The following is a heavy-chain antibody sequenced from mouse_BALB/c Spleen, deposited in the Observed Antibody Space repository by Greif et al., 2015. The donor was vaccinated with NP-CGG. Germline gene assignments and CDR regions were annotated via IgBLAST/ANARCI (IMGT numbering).Heavy chain of an antibody. V-gene: IGHV1-54*03. D-gene: IGHD1-2*01. J-gene: IGHJ1*01. CDR1: GYAFTNYL. CDR3: ARSNSLLRLRYFDV. Sequence: QVQLQQSGAELVRPGTSVKVSCKASGYAFTNYLIEWVKQRPGQGLEWIGVINPGSGGTNYNEKFKGKATLTADKSSSTAYMQLSNLTSDDSAVYFCARSNSLLRLRYFDVWGAGTTVTVSP. CDR2: INPGSGGT.